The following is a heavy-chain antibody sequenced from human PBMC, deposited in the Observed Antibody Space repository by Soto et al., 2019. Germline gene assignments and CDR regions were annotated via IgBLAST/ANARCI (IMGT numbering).Heavy chain of an antibody. CDR3: ARSTFGGVLVTGDFDY. Sequence: GSLRLSCAASGFTFSSYSMNWVRQAPGKGLEWVSSISSSSTYIYYADSVKGRFTISRDNAKNSLYLQMNSLRAEDTAVYYCARSTFGGVLVTGDFDYWGQGTLVTVSS. CDR2: ISSSSTYI. D-gene: IGHD3-16*02. V-gene: IGHV3-21*01. CDR1: GFTFSSYS. J-gene: IGHJ4*02.